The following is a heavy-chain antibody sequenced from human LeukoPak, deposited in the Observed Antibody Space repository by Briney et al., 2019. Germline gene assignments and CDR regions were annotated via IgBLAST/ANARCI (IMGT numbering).Heavy chain of an antibody. CDR2: INHSGST. J-gene: IGHJ4*02. CDR1: GGSFSGYY. CDR3: ARRFYDSSGYIDY. V-gene: IGHV4-34*01. Sequence: SETLSLTCAVYGGSFSGYYWSWIRQPPGKGLEWIGEINHSGSTNYNPSLRSRVTISVDTSKNQFSLKLSSVTAADTAVYYCARRFYDSSGYIDYWGQGTLVTVSS. D-gene: IGHD3-22*01.